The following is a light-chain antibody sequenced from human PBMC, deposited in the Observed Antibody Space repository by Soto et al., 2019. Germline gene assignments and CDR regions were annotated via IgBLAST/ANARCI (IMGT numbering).Light chain of an antibody. J-gene: IGLJ3*02. CDR1: SSDVGDYNY. CDR2: DVS. Sequence: QSALTQPRSVSGSPGQSVTISCTGTSSDVGDYNYVSWYQQYPGKAPKLVIYDVSKRPSGVPDRFSGSKSGNTASLTISGLQAEDEADYYCCSFAGSYTFGVFGGWTKRTVL. V-gene: IGLV2-11*01. CDR3: CSFAGSYTFGV.